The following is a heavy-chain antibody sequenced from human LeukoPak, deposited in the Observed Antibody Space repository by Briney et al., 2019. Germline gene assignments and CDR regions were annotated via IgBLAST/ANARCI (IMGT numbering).Heavy chain of an antibody. V-gene: IGHV4-34*01. CDR1: GGSFSGYH. CDR2: INHSGST. CDR3: ARGPVGGTTYNDGDAFDI. Sequence: SETLSLTCAVYGGSFSGYHWSWIRQPPGKGLEWIGQINHSGSTNYNPSLKSRVTISVDTSKNQFSLKLSSVTAADTAVYYCARGPVGGTTYNDGDAFDIWGQGTMVTVSS. D-gene: IGHD1-7*01. J-gene: IGHJ3*02.